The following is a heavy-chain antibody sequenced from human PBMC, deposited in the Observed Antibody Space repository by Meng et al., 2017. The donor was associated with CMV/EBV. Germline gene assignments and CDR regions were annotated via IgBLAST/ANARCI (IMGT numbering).Heavy chain of an antibody. CDR1: GGSFSGYY. CDR3: AGARRRVIKGYGMDV. V-gene: IGHV4-34*01. D-gene: IGHD3-22*01. Sequence: SETLSLTCAVYGGSFSGYYWSWSRQPPGKGLEWIGEINHSGSTNYNPSLKSRVTISVDTSKNQFSLKLSSVTAADTAVYYCAGARRRVIKGYGMDVWGQGTTVTVSS. CDR2: INHSGST. J-gene: IGHJ6*02.